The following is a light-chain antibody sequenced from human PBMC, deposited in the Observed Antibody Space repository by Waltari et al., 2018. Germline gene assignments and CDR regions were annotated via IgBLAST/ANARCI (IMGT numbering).Light chain of an antibody. CDR2: WAF. Sequence: DIVMTQSPDSLAVSLGERATINCKSSQSVLYSPQNKNYLAWYQQKQGQPPKLLIYWAFTRESGVPDRFSGSGSGTDFTLTIDSLQAEDVAVYYCQQYYTSPYTFGQGTKLEIK. CDR1: QSVLYSPQNKNY. V-gene: IGKV4-1*01. CDR3: QQYYTSPYT. J-gene: IGKJ2*01.